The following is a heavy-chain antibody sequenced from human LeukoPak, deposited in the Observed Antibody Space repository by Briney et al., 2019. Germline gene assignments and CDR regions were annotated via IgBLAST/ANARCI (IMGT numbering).Heavy chain of an antibody. CDR1: RGTFSSYA. Sequence: GASVKVSFKASRGTFSSYAISWVRQAPGQGLEWMGGIIPIFGTANYAQKFQGRVTITADESTSAAYMELSSLRSEDTAVYYCAREVPYDAAFDYWGQGTLVTVSS. V-gene: IGHV1-69*01. J-gene: IGHJ4*02. CDR2: IIPIFGTA. CDR3: AREVPYDAAFDY. D-gene: IGHD5-12*01.